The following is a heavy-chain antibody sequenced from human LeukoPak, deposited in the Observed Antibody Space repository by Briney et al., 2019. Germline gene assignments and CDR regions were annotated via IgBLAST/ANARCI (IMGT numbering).Heavy chain of an antibody. Sequence: ASVKVSCKVSGYTFTGYYMHWVRQAPGQGLEWMGWINPNSGGTNYAQKFQGWVTMTKDTSISTAYMELSRLRSDDTAVYYGARGGFYNVDYWGQGTLVTVSS. J-gene: IGHJ4*02. V-gene: IGHV1-2*04. CDR2: INPNSGGT. D-gene: IGHD2-8*01. CDR1: GYTFTGYY. CDR3: ARGGFYNVDY.